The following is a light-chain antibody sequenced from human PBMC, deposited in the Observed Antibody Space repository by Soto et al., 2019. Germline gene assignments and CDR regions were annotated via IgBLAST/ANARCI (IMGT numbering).Light chain of an antibody. V-gene: IGKV1-39*01. Sequence: DMKIAQSPSPLSACVGDRVTITCRASQTISTYLNWYLQKPGKAPKLLIYAASSLQSGVPSRFSGSGFETDFTLTISCLQPEDFAPYCCQQANTCPLAFCGGTKV. CDR2: AAS. CDR3: QQANTCPLA. J-gene: IGKJ4*01. CDR1: QTISTY.